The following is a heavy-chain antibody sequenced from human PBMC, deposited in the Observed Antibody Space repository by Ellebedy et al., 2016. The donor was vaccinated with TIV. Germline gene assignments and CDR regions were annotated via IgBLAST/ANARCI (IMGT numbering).Heavy chain of an antibody. CDR1: GFTFSNYW. CDR3: ARSRGVSY. Sequence: PGGSLRLSCAASGFTFSNYWMTWVRQAQGKGSECVANIKQDGSEKYYVDSVKGRFTISRDNAKNSLYLQMNSLRAEDTAVYFCARSRGVSYWGQGTLVTVSS. CDR2: IKQDGSEK. V-gene: IGHV3-7*03. J-gene: IGHJ4*02. D-gene: IGHD2-8*01.